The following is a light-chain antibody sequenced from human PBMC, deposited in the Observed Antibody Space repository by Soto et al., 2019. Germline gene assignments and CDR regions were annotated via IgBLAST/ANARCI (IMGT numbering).Light chain of an antibody. CDR1: QSISNY. CDR3: QQCYSTPFT. CDR2: AAS. Sequence: DIPMTQSPSSLSASVGDSVTITCRASQSISNYLNWYQQKPGKAPKLLVYAASSLQSGVPSRFSGSGSGTEFTLTISSLQPEDFATYYCQQCYSTPFTFGPGTKVDIK. J-gene: IGKJ3*01. V-gene: IGKV1-39*01.